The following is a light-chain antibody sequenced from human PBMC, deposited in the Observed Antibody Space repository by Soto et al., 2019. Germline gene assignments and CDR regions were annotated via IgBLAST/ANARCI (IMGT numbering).Light chain of an antibody. J-gene: IGKJ5*01. CDR2: SAS. CDR1: QAIDTY. CDR3: QQLNSFPFI. Sequence: DIQLTQSPSFLSASVGDRVTITCRASQAIDTYLFWYQQKQGKDPQLLIYSASLLQSGVPSRFSGSGSGTEFTLTINSLQPEDFASYYCQQLNSFPFIFGQGTRLEIK. V-gene: IGKV1-9*01.